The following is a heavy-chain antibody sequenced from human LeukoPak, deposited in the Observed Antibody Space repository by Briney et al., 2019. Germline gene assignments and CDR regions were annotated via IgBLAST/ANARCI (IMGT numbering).Heavy chain of an antibody. Sequence: GGSLRLSCAASGFTFSSYGMHWVRQAPGKGLEWVAFIRYDGSNKYYADSVKGRFTISRDNSNNTLYLQMNSLRAEDTAVYYCAKDLITIFGVVAANLDVWGKGTTVTVSS. CDR3: AKDLITIFGVVAANLDV. J-gene: IGHJ6*04. V-gene: IGHV3-30*02. CDR2: IRYDGSNK. D-gene: IGHD3-3*01. CDR1: GFTFSSYG.